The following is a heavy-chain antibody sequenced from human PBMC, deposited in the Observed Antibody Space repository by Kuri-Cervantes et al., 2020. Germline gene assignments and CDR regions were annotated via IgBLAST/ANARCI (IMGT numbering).Heavy chain of an antibody. V-gene: IGHV3-53*01. CDR3: AKGESFTVVIPFDP. J-gene: IGHJ5*02. CDR2: IYSGGST. Sequence: GGSLRLSCAASGFTVSSNYMSWVRQAPGKGLEWVSVIYSGGSTYYAESVKGRFTISRDNSKSTLYLQMTSLRAEDTAVYYCAKGESFTVVIPFDPWGQGTRVTVSS. D-gene: IGHD3-22*01. CDR1: GFTVSSNY.